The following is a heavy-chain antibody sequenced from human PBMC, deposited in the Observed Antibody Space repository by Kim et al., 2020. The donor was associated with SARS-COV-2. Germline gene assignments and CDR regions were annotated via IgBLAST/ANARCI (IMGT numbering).Heavy chain of an antibody. D-gene: IGHD6-13*01. J-gene: IGHJ5*02. CDR2: INHSGST. CDR3: ARGASIAAAGYNWFDP. CDR1: GGSFSGYY. V-gene: IGHV4-34*01. Sequence: SETLSLTCAVYGGSFSGYYWSWIRQPPGKGLEWIGEINHSGSTNYNPSLKSRVTISVDTSKNQFSLKLSSVTAADTAVYYCARGASIAAAGYNWFDPWGQGTLVTVSS.